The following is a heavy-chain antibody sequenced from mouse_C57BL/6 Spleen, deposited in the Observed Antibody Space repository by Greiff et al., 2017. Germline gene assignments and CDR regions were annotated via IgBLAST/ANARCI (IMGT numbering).Heavy chain of an antibody. CDR2: INPGSGGT. J-gene: IGHJ2*01. D-gene: IGHD3-2*02. CDR1: GYAFTNYL. CDR3: ARGDSAGYPY. Sequence: VKLMESGAELVRPGTSVKVSCKASGYAFTNYLIEWVKQRPGQGLEWIGVINPGSGGTNYNEKFKGKATLTADKSSSTAYMQLRSLTSEDSAVXYCARGDSAGYPYWGQGTTLTVSS. V-gene: IGHV1-54*01.